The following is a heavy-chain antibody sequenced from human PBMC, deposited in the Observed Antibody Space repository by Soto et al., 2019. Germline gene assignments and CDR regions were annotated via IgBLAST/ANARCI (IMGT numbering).Heavy chain of an antibody. J-gene: IGHJ2*01. V-gene: IGHV1-69*01. CDR1: GGTFSSYA. D-gene: IGHD3-10*01. Sequence: QVQLVQSGAEVKKPGSSVKVSCKASGGTFSSYAISWVRQAPGQGLEWMGGIIPIFGTANYAQKFQGRVTITADESTSTAYMELSSLRSEDTAVYYCARVGYYGSGSYYNLGYFDLWGRGTLVTVSS. CDR3: ARVGYYGSGSYYNLGYFDL. CDR2: IIPIFGTA.